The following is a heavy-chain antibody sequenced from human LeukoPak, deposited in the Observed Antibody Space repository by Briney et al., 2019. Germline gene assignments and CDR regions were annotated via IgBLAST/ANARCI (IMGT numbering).Heavy chain of an antibody. CDR1: GYSFTSYW. Sequence: GESLKISCEGSGYSFTSYWIGWVRQLPGKGLEWMGIIYPGDSDTRYSPSFQGQVTISADKSISTAYLQWSSLKASDTAMYYCARHRGHYYDSSGYYGYFDYWGQGTLVTVSS. CDR3: ARHRGHYYDSSGYYGYFDY. CDR2: IYPGDSDT. J-gene: IGHJ4*02. D-gene: IGHD3-22*01. V-gene: IGHV5-51*01.